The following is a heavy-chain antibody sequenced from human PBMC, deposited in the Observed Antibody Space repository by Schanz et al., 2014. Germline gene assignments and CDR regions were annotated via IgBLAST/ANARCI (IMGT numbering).Heavy chain of an antibody. D-gene: IGHD2-2*01. CDR2: LSGSGGST. Sequence: EVQLLESGGGLVQPGGSLRLSCAASGFTFSSYAMSWVRQAPGKGLEWVSALSGSGGSTYYADSVKGRFTVFRDNSKRTLYLESNDPRAEDTAVYYCAKDSCSSTTCYGYGMDVWGQGSTVTVSS. V-gene: IGHV3-23*01. CDR3: AKDSCSSTTCYGYGMDV. J-gene: IGHJ6*02. CDR1: GFTFSSYA.